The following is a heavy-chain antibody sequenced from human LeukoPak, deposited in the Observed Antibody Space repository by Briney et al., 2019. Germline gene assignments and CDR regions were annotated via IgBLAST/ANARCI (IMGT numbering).Heavy chain of an antibody. CDR3: ARARIAVAQLTDY. CDR2: ISTDGSST. Sequence: PGGSLRLSCAASGFTFSSYWMHWVRQAPGKGLVWVSRISTDGSSTHYADSVTGRFTISRDNAKNTLYLQVNSLRAEDTAVYYCARARIAVAQLTDYWGQGTLVTVSS. V-gene: IGHV3-74*01. J-gene: IGHJ4*02. D-gene: IGHD6-19*01. CDR1: GFTFSSYW.